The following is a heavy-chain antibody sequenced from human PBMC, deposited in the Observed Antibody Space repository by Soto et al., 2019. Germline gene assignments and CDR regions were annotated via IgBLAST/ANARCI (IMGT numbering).Heavy chain of an antibody. J-gene: IGHJ4*02. Sequence: ASVKVCCKASGDTFSTYTITWMRQAPGQGLEWMGWISAYNGNTDYAQKLQGRVTMTTDTSTSTAYMDLRSLRSDDTAVYYCAREPYMITFGGVIAPDYWGQGTLVTVS. CDR2: ISAYNGNT. D-gene: IGHD3-16*02. CDR1: GDTFSTYT. V-gene: IGHV1-18*01. CDR3: AREPYMITFGGVIAPDY.